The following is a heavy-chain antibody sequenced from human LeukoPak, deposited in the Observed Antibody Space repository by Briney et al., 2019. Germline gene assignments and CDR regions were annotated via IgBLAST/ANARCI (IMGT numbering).Heavy chain of an antibody. V-gene: IGHV3-48*03. CDR2: ISSSGSTI. D-gene: IGHD5-24*01. Sequence: PGGSLRLSCAASGFTFSSYEMNWVRQAPGKGLEWVSYISSSGSTIYYADSVKGRSTISRDNAKNSLYLQMNSLRAEDTAVYYCARDGDGYGPSTDYWGQGTLVTVSS. CDR3: ARDGDGYGPSTDY. CDR1: GFTFSSYE. J-gene: IGHJ4*02.